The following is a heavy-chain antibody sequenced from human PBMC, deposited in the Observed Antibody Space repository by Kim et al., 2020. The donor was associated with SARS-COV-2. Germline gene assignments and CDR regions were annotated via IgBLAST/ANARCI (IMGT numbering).Heavy chain of an antibody. V-gene: IGHV1-18*04. CDR2: ISAYNGNT. Sequence: ASVKVSCKASGYTFTSYGISWVRQAPGQGLEWMGWISAYNGNTNYAQKLQGRVTMTTDTSTSTAYMELRSLRSDDTAVYYCARAGYYYGSGRQNWFDPWGQGTLVTVSS. CDR3: ARAGYYYGSGRQNWFDP. CDR1: GYTFTSYG. D-gene: IGHD3-10*01. J-gene: IGHJ5*02.